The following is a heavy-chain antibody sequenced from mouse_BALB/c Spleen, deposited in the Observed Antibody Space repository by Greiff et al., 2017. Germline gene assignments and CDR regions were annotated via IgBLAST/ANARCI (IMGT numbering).Heavy chain of an antibody. V-gene: IGHV1-69*01. Sequence: VKLQQPGAELVMPGASVKMSCKASGYTFTDYWMHWVKQRPGQGLEWIGAIDTSDSYTSYNQKFKGKATLTVDESSSTAYMQLSSLTSEDSAVYYCARGLTYDYDWFAYWGQGTTLTVSS. J-gene: IGHJ2*01. CDR3: ARGLTYDYDWFAY. D-gene: IGHD2-4*01. CDR2: IDTSDSYT. CDR1: GYTFTDYW.